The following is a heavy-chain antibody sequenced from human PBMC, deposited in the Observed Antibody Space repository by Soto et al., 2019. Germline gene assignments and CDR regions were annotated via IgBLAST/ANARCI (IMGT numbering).Heavy chain of an antibody. CDR3: ATDSSGYAPDYYYGMDV. CDR1: GYTFTSYG. J-gene: IGHJ6*02. CDR2: ISAYNGNT. V-gene: IGHV1-18*01. Sequence: QVQLVQSGAEVKKPGASVKVSCKASGYTFTSYGISWVRQAPGQGLEWIGWISAYNGNTNYAQKLQGRVTMITDTSTSTAYMELRLLRSDDTAVYYCATDSSGYAPDYYYGMDVWGQGTTVTVSS. D-gene: IGHD3-22*01.